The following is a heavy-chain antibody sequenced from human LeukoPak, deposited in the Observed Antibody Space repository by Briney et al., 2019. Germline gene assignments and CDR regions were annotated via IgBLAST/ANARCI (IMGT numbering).Heavy chain of an antibody. CDR2: IIPIFGTA. J-gene: IGHJ5*02. CDR3: AEGSSARNWFDP. CDR1: GGTFSSYA. V-gene: IGHV1-69*05. D-gene: IGHD6-6*01. Sequence: SVKVSCKASGGTFSSYAISWVRQAPGQGLEWMGRIIPIFGTANYVQKFQGRVTITTDESTSTAYMELSSLRSEDTAVYYCAEGSSARNWFDPWGQGTLVTVSS.